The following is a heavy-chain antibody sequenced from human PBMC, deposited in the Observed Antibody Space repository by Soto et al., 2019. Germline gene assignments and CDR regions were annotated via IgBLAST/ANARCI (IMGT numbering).Heavy chain of an antibody. Sequence: PGESLKISCKGSGYSFAGYWITWVRQKPGKGLEWMGRIDPSDSQTYYSPSFRGHVTISVTKSITTVFLQWSSLRASDTAMYYCARQIYDSDTGPNFKYYFDSGGQGTPVTVSS. J-gene: IGHJ4*02. CDR3: ARQIYDSDTGPNFKYYFDS. CDR2: IDPSDSQT. V-gene: IGHV5-10-1*01. CDR1: GYSFAGYW. D-gene: IGHD3-22*01.